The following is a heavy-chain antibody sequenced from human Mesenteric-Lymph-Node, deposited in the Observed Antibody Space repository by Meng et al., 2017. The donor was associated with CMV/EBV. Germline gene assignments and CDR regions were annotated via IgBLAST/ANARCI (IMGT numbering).Heavy chain of an antibody. V-gene: IGHV1-18*01. CDR3: ASLERGSSGWYYFDS. J-gene: IGHJ4*02. Sequence: ASVKVSCKASGYTFTTYGIGWVRQAPGQGLEWMGWISTYNGDTYYAQKVQGRVTVTTDTSTRTAYMELKSLRSDDTAVYYCASLERGSSGWYYFDSWGQGTLVTVSS. CDR1: GYTFTTYG. D-gene: IGHD6-19*01. CDR2: ISTYNGDT.